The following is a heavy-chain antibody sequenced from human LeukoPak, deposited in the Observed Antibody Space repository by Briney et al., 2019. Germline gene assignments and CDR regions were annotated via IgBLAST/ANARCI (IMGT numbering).Heavy chain of an antibody. CDR3: VRGGISSWRQPYFFDF. J-gene: IGHJ4*02. CDR2: INPNSGGT. Sequence: ASVKVSCKASGYTFSGYYMQWVRQAPGQGLEWMGWINPNSGGTNYAQMFQGRDTMTRDTSISTGYMELSSLRSDDTAVYYCVRGGISSWRQPYFFDFWGQGTLVTVSS. D-gene: IGHD6-13*01. V-gene: IGHV1-2*02. CDR1: GYTFSGYY.